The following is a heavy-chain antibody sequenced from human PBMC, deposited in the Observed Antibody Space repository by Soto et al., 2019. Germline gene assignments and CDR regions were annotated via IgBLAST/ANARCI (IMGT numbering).Heavy chain of an antibody. D-gene: IGHD3-22*01. V-gene: IGHV1-69*13. J-gene: IGHJ4*02. CDR3: ARDQGSYYYDSSGNFDY. CDR1: GGTFSSYA. Sequence: SVKVSCKASGGTFSSYAISWVRQAPGQGLEWMGGIIPIFGTANYAQKFQGRVTITADESTSTAYMELSSLRSEDTAVYYCARDQGSYYYDSSGNFDYWGQGTLVTVS. CDR2: IIPIFGTA.